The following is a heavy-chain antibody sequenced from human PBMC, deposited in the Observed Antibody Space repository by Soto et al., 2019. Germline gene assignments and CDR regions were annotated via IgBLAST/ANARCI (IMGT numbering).Heavy chain of an antibody. J-gene: IGHJ4*02. CDR3: ARDRDAYCSKGICSGPYFDY. Sequence: PWGSLRLSCAASEFTFSTYSINWVRQAPGKGLEWISYISDNSSVIYYADAVKGRFTISRDNAKDSLYLQMNSLRDEDTAVYYCARDRDAYCSKGICSGPYFDYWGQGTLVTVSS. CDR1: EFTFSTYS. D-gene: IGHD2-8*01. CDR2: ISDNSSVI. V-gene: IGHV3-48*02.